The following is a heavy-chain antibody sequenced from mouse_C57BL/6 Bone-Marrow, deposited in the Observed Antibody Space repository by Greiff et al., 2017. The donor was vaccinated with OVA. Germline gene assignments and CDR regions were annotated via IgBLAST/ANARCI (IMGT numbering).Heavy chain of an antibody. CDR1: GYTFTSYG. CDR2: IYPRSGNT. V-gene: IGHV1-81*01. J-gene: IGHJ3*01. CDR3: VQLAWFAY. Sequence: VKLMESGAELARPGASVKLSCKASGYTFTSYGISWVKQRTGQGLEWIGEIYPRSGNTYYNEKFKGKATLTADKSSSTAYMELRSLTSEDSAVYFCVQLAWFAYWGQGTLVTVSA. D-gene: IGHD3-1*01.